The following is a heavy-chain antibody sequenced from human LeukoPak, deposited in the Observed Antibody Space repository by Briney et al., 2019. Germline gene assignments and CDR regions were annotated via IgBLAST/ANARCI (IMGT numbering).Heavy chain of an antibody. Sequence: GGSLRLSCAASGFTFSSYAMSWVRQAPGKGLEWVSSISGSGGSTYYADSVKGRFTISRDNPKNTLYLQMNSPRAEDTAVYYCAKHGSTGWYFAYWAQGTLVTVSS. CDR3: AKHGSTGWYFAY. CDR1: GFTFSSYA. CDR2: ISGSGGST. V-gene: IGHV3-23*01. J-gene: IGHJ4*02. D-gene: IGHD6-19*01.